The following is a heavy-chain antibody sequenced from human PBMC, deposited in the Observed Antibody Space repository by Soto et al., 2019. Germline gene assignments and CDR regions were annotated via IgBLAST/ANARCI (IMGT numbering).Heavy chain of an antibody. J-gene: IGHJ4*02. CDR2: INHSGTT. CDR3: ARRYCSDSYCSYFDY. V-gene: IGHV4-34*01. CDR1: GGSVSGSF. Sequence: PSETLSLTFAVYGGSVSGSFWNWLRQPPGKGLEWIGEINHSGTTSYSPSLESRVTTSRDTSKNQFSLRMSSVTAADTAIYYCARRYCSDSYCSYFDYWGRGTLVT. D-gene: IGHD2-15*01.